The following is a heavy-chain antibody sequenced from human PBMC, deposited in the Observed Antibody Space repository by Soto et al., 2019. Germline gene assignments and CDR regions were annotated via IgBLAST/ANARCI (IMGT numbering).Heavy chain of an antibody. Sequence: GESLKISCKVSGYSFTSYWIGWLRQMPGKGLEWMGIIYPGDSDTRYSPSFQGQVTISADKSISTAYLQWSSLKASDTAMYYCARRVAVAGTANWFEPWGQGTLVTVSS. CDR3: ARRVAVAGTANWFEP. V-gene: IGHV5-51*01. D-gene: IGHD6-19*01. CDR1: GYSFTSYW. CDR2: IYPGDSDT. J-gene: IGHJ5*02.